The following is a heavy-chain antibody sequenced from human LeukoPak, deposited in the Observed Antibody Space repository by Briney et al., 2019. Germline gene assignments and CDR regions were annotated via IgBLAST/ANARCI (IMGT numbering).Heavy chain of an antibody. V-gene: IGHV4-59*01. CDR1: GGSTSSYY. CDR3: ASGSGSYYDDAFDI. D-gene: IGHD1-26*01. J-gene: IGHJ3*02. CDR2: IYYSGST. Sequence: SETLSLTCTVSGGSTSSYYWTWIRQPPGKGLEWIGYIYYSGSTNYNPSLKSRVTISVDTSKNQFSLKLSSVTAADTAVYYCASGSGSYYDDAFDIWGQGTMVTVSS.